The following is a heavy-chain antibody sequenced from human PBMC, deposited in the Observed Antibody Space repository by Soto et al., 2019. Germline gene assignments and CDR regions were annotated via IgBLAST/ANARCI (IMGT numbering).Heavy chain of an antibody. D-gene: IGHD2-2*01. V-gene: IGHV4-31*03. CDR1: GGSISSGGYY. CDR3: ARGYCSSTSCFDP. Sequence: QVQLQESGPGLVKPSQTLSLTCTVSGGSISSGGYYWSWIRQHPGKGLEWIGYIYYSGSTHYNPSLKSRVTISVDTSKNQFSRKLSSVTAADTAVYYCARGYCSSTSCFDPWGQGTLVTVSS. J-gene: IGHJ5*02. CDR2: IYYSGST.